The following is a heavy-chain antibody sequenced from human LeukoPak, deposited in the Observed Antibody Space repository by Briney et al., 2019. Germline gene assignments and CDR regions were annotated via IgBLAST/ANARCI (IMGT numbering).Heavy chain of an antibody. CDR2: FDPEHGET. D-gene: IGHD5-12*01. V-gene: IGHV1-24*01. CDR3: ATIPRWWGGYGRGPYYFDY. J-gene: IGHJ4*02. Sequence: GASVKVSCKVSGYILTELSMHWVRQAPGKGLEWMGGFDPEHGETIYAQKFQGRVTMTEDTSTDTAYMELSSLRSEDTAVYYCATIPRWWGGYGRGPYYFDYWGQGTLVTVSS. CDR1: GYILTELS.